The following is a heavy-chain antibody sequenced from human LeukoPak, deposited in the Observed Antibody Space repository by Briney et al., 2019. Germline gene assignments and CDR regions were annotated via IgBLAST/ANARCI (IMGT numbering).Heavy chain of an antibody. Sequence: SETLSLTCTVSGGSISSSSYYWGWIRQPPGKGLEWIGSIYYSGSTYYNPSLKSRVTISVDTSKNQFSLKLSSVTAADTAVYYCARSGYDSSGYRYYFDYWGQGTLVTVSS. D-gene: IGHD3-22*01. CDR3: ARSGYDSSGYRYYFDY. CDR2: IYYSGST. V-gene: IGHV4-39*01. J-gene: IGHJ4*02. CDR1: GGSISSSSYY.